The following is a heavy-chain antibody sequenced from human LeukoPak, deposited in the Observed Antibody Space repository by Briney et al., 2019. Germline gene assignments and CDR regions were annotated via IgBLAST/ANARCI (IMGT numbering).Heavy chain of an antibody. D-gene: IGHD3-10*01. CDR2: ISGSGGST. J-gene: IGHJ4*02. Sequence: GGSLRLSCAASGFTFSSYAMSWVRQAPGKGLEWVSAISGSGGSTYYADSVKGRSTISRDNSKNTLYLQMNSLRAEDTAVYYCAKGDYYGSGSLLFDYWGQGTLVTVSS. CDR1: GFTFSSYA. V-gene: IGHV3-23*01. CDR3: AKGDYYGSGSLLFDY.